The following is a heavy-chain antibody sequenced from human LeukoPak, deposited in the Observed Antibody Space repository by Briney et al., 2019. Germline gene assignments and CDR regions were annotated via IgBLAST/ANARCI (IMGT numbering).Heavy chain of an antibody. V-gene: IGHV4-34*01. J-gene: IGHJ6*03. Sequence: SETLSLTCAVYGGSFSGYYWSWIRQPPGKGLEWIGEINHSGSTNYNPSLKSRVTISVDTSKNQFSLKLSSVTAADTAVYYCARLRGYCSSTSCFGHYYYYMDVWGKGTTVTVSS. CDR3: ARLRGYCSSTSCFGHYYYYMDV. D-gene: IGHD2-2*01. CDR1: GGSFSGYY. CDR2: INHSGST.